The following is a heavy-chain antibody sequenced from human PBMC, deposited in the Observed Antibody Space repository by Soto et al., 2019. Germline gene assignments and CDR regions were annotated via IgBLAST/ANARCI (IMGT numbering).Heavy chain of an antibody. V-gene: IGHV5-51*01. D-gene: IGHD4-17*01. CDR1: GYTFSSYW. J-gene: IGHJ4*01. CDR2: IYPGDSET. CDR3: ARSRVTRPVTKMSSLHN. Sequence: PGESLKISCQASGYTFSSYWIAWVRKMPGKGLEWVGIIYPGDSETRYRPALQGQVTISADRSTTTAYPQWSSLKASDSGTYYCARSRVTRPVTKMSSLHNWGRGTLVTVSS.